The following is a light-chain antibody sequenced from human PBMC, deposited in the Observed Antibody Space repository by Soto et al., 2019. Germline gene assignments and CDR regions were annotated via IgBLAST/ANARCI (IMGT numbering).Light chain of an antibody. V-gene: IGKV1-5*03. Sequence: DIQMTQSPSTLPASVGDRVIITCRASQSISSWLAWYQQKPGKAPNLLIYKASTLESGVPSRFSGSGSGTEFTLTISSVQPDDFATYYCQQYKSYPLTFGGGTKVDIK. CDR1: QSISSW. J-gene: IGKJ4*01. CDR2: KAS. CDR3: QQYKSYPLT.